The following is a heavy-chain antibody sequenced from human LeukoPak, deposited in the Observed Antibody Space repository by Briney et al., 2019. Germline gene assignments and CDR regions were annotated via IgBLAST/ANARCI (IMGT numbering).Heavy chain of an antibody. Sequence: SETLSLTCTVPGGSISSYYWSWIRQPPGKGLEWIGYIYYSGSTNYNPSLKSRVTISVDTSKNQFSLKLSSVTAADTAVYYCARGADLEMATITDYYYMDVWGKGTTVTVSS. J-gene: IGHJ6*03. CDR3: ARGADLEMATITDYYYMDV. CDR1: GGSISSYY. V-gene: IGHV4-59*01. D-gene: IGHD5-24*01. CDR2: IYYSGST.